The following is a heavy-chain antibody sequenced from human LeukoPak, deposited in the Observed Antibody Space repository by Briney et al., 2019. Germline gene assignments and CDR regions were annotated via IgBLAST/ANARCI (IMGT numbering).Heavy chain of an antibody. D-gene: IGHD3-10*01. CDR2: ITFSSSHI. Sequence: GGSLRLSCAASGFTFSGYVMTWVRQPPGKGLECVSSITFSSSHIYYADSVKGRFTISRDNTKDSLYLQMNSLRAEDTAIYYCARGPQFSGPGWFDPWGQGSLVTVSS. J-gene: IGHJ5*02. V-gene: IGHV3-21*01. CDR1: GFTFSGYV. CDR3: ARGPQFSGPGWFDP.